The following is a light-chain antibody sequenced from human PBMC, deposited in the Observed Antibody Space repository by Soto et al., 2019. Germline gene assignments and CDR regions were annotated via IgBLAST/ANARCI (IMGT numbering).Light chain of an antibody. CDR3: QQYNGYWT. CDR1: QSISGS. J-gene: IGKJ1*01. CDR2: EAS. Sequence: DIQMTQSPSTLSASVGDRVTITCRASQSISGSLAWYQQKPGKAPRLLIYEASNLKSGVTSRFSGSGSGTEYTLTISSLQPDDFASYYCQQYNGYWTFGQGTKVEIK. V-gene: IGKV1-5*03.